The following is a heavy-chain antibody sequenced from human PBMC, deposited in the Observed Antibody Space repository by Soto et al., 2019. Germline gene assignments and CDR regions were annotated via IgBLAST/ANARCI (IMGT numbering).Heavy chain of an antibody. CDR3: ARAWIL. D-gene: IGHD5-18*01. Sequence: QVQLVESGGGVVQPGRSLRLSCAASGFTFSSYAMHWVRQAPGKGLEWVAVISYDGSNKYYADSVKGRFTISRDNSKITLYLQMNSLRAEDTAVYYCARAWILRGQGTLVTVSS. V-gene: IGHV3-30-3*01. CDR1: GFTFSSYA. J-gene: IGHJ4*02. CDR2: ISYDGSNK.